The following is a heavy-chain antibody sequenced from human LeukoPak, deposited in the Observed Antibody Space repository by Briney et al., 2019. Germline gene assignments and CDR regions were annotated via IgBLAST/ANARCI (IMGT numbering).Heavy chain of an antibody. J-gene: IGHJ1*01. D-gene: IGHD3-10*01. CDR2: IYSGGSS. Sequence: GGSLRLSCAASGFTFSYYSMNWVRQAPGKGLESVSLIYSGGSSYSADSVKGRFTISRDNSKNTLHLQMNSLRVEDTAVYFCARDTDYYGSGRHGYFDHWGQGTLVTVSS. V-gene: IGHV3-66*01. CDR1: GFTFSYYS. CDR3: ARDTDYYGSGRHGYFDH.